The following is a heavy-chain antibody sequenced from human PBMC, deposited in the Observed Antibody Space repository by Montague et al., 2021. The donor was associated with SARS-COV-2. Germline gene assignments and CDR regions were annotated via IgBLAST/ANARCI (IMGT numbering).Heavy chain of an antibody. Sequence: QSGAEVKKPGESLKISCKTSGYTFTNRWIGWVRQMPGKGLEWMGIIYPGDSDARYSPSFQGQVTISVDKSTRTAYLQWSSLKASDTAIYYCARREDGTYYNDYWGQGTLVTVSS. CDR2: IYPGDSDA. V-gene: IGHV5-51*01. CDR1: GYTFTNRW. J-gene: IGHJ4*02. CDR3: ARREDGTYYNDY. D-gene: IGHD1-26*01.